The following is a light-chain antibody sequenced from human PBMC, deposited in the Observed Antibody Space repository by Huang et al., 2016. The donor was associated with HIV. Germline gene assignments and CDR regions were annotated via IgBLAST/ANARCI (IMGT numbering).Light chain of an antibody. CDR3: QQRSNWLVT. CDR1: QSVGSY. V-gene: IGKV3-11*01. Sequence: EIVLTQSPATLSLSPGERATLSCRASQSVGSYLAWYPQKPGQAPRLLIYDASNRATGSPARFSGSGSGTDFTLSISSLEPEDFALYYCQQRSNWLVTFGQGTRLEIK. CDR2: DAS. J-gene: IGKJ5*01.